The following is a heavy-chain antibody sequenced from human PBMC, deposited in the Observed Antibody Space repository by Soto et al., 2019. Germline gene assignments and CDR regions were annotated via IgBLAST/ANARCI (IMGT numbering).Heavy chain of an antibody. J-gene: IGHJ4*02. CDR1: GYTFTGYY. CDR2: INPNSGGT. CDR3: ASVDYDSSGDPFDY. V-gene: IGHV1-2*02. D-gene: IGHD3-22*01. Sequence: ASVKVSCKASGYTFTGYYMHWVRQAPGQGLEWMGWINPNSGGTNYAQKFQGRVTMTRDTSISTAYMELSSLRSDDTAVYYCASVDYDSSGDPFDYWGQGTLVTVSS.